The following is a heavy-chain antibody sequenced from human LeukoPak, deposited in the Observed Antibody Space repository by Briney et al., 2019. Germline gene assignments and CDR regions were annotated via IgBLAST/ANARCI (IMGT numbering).Heavy chain of an antibody. CDR1: GFTVSSNY. J-gene: IGHJ4*02. V-gene: IGHV3-53*01. D-gene: IGHD5-24*01. CDR3: ARGAGYNYPYYFDY. Sequence: AVGSLRLSCAASGFTVSSNYMNWVRQAPGKGLEWVSVIYGGGNIYYADSVKGRFTISRDNSKNTLYLQMNSLRAEDTAVYYCARGAGYNYPYYFDYWGQGTLVTVSS. CDR2: IYGGGNI.